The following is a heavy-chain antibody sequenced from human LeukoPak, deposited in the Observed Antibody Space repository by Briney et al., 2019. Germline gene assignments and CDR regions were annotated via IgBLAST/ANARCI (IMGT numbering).Heavy chain of an antibody. V-gene: IGHV3-23*01. CDR2: ISGIGGST. Sequence: AGTLRLSCAASGFTFSSYGMSWVRQAPGKGMEWVSAISGIGGSTYYADSVKGRFTICRDNSKNTLYLQMNSLRAEDTAVYYCARVYSSYMDVWGKGTTVTISS. D-gene: IGHD6-13*01. CDR1: GFTFSSYG. CDR3: ARVYSSYMDV. J-gene: IGHJ6*03.